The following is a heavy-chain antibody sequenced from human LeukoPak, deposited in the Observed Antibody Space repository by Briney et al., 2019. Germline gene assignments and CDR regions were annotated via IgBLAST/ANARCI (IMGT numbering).Heavy chain of an antibody. V-gene: IGHV4-34*01. D-gene: IGHD3-3*01. J-gene: IGHJ6*02. CDR1: GGSFSGYY. CDR3: ARGNYDFWSGYNYYYHGMDV. CDR2: INHSGST. Sequence: SETLSLTCAVYGGSFSGYYWSWIRQPPGKGLEWIGEINHSGSTNYNPSLKSRVTISVDTSKNQFSLKLSSVTAADTAVYYCARGNYDFWSGYNYYYHGMDVWGQGTTVTVSS.